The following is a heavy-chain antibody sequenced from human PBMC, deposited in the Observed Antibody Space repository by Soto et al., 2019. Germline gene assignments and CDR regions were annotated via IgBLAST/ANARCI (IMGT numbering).Heavy chain of an antibody. J-gene: IGHJ4*02. V-gene: IGHV4-34*01. CDR3: ARGRHDYSSHRRPASYYFDY. Sequence: PSETLSLTCAVYGGSFSGYYWSWIRQPPGKGLEWIGEINHSGSTNYNPSLKSRVTISVDTSKNQFSLKLSSVTAADTAVYYCARGRHDYSSHRRPASYYFDYWGQGTLVTVSS. CDR2: INHSGST. D-gene: IGHD4-4*01. CDR1: GGSFSGYY.